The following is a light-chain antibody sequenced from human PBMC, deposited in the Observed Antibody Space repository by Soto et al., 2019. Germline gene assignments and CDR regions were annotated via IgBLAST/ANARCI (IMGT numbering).Light chain of an antibody. J-gene: IGLJ1*01. CDR2: EVT. V-gene: IGLV2-14*01. CDR3: GSYSSTTTREV. CDR1: SSEVGGYDF. Sequence: QSVLAQPASVSGSPGQSITISCTGASSEVGGYDFVSWYQHHPGTPPKLIIYEVTHRPSGVSHRFSGSKSASTASLTISGLXVEDEADYFCGSYSSTTTREVFGTGTKVTVL.